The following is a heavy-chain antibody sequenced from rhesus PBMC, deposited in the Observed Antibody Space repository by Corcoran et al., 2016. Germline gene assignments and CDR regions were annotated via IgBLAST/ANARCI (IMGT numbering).Heavy chain of an antibody. V-gene: IGHV4-127*01. D-gene: IGHD4-29*01. CDR2: IGGSSGST. CDR3: ARVRGSNADY. CDR1: GYSISSGYG. Sequence: QVQLQESGPGLVKPSETLSLTCAVSGYSISSGYGWSWIRQPPGKGLEWIGYIGGSSGSTNYNPSLKRRVTISKDPSKNQFSLKLSSGTAADTAVYYCARVRGSNADYWGQGVLVTVSS. J-gene: IGHJ4*01.